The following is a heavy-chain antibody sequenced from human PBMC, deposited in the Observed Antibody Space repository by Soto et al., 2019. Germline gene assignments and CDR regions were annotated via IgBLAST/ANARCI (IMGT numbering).Heavy chain of an antibody. V-gene: IGHV1-18*04. CDR3: ARDVWSIAAAGTYYYYGMDV. CDR1: GYTFTSYG. CDR2: ISAYNGNT. J-gene: IGHJ6*02. D-gene: IGHD6-13*01. Sequence: ASVKVSCKASGYTFTSYGISWVRQAPGQGLEWMGWISAYNGNTNYAQKLQGRVTMTTDTSTSTAYMELRSLRSDDTAVYYCARDVWSIAAAGTYYYYGMDVWGQGTTVTVSS.